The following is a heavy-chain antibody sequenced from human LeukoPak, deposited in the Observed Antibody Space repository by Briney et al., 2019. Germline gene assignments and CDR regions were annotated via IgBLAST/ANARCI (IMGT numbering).Heavy chain of an antibody. CDR3: ARAISYSSSWYFDY. CDR1: GYTFTSYA. V-gene: IGHV1-18*01. D-gene: IGHD6-13*01. Sequence: GASVKVSCKASGYTFTSYAISWVRQAPGQGLEWMGWISAYNGNTNYAQKLQGRVTMTTDTSTSTAYMELRSLRSDDTAVYYCARAISYSSSWYFDYWGQGTLVTVSS. CDR2: ISAYNGNT. J-gene: IGHJ4*02.